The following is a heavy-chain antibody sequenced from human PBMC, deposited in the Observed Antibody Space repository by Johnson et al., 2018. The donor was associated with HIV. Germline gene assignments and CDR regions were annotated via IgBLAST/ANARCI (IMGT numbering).Heavy chain of an antibody. V-gene: IGHV3-30*03. CDR1: GFTFSTYG. J-gene: IGHJ3*01. Sequence: QVQLVESGGGVVQPGRSPRLSCAASGFTFSTYGMHWVRQAPGKGLEWVAVISYDGSNKYYADSVKGRFTISRDNAKKLLYIQMSGLTGEDTATYYCARESTPWGGDYVGYSFDLWGQGTTVTVTS. CDR2: ISYDGSNK. CDR3: ARESTPWGGDYVGYSFDL. D-gene: IGHD4-17*01.